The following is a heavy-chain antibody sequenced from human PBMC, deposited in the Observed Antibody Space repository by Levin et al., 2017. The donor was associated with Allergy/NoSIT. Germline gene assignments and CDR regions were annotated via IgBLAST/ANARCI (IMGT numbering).Heavy chain of an antibody. J-gene: IGHJ6*02. V-gene: IGHV3-33*01. Sequence: GESLKISCAASGFTFSSYGIHWVRQAPGKGLEWVAVIWYDGSNKYYADSVKGRFTISRDNSKNTLYLQMNSLRAEDTAVYYCARDSVPYSGYDYYGMDVWGQGTTVTVSS. CDR2: IWYDGSNK. CDR3: ARDSVPYSGYDYYGMDV. CDR1: GFTFSSYG. D-gene: IGHD1-26*01.